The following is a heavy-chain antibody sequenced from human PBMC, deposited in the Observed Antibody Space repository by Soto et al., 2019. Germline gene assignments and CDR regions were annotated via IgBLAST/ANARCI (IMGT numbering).Heavy chain of an antibody. Sequence: EVQLVESGGGLVQPGGSLKLSCAASGFTFSDSIISWVRQASGKGLEWVGRIRSKATSYATAYAASMKGRFTISRDDSKRTAFLQMSSLKTEAAAVYYCTLNVHGLYYMDVWGKGTTVTVSS. J-gene: IGHJ6*03. CDR3: TLNVHGLYYMDV. D-gene: IGHD6-6*01. CDR1: GFTFSDSI. V-gene: IGHV3-73*01. CDR2: IRSKATSYAT.